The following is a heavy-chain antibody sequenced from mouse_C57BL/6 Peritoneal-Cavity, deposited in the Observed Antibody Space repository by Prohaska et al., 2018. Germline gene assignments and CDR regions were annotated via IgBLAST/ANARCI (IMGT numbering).Heavy chain of an antibody. D-gene: IGHD4-1*01. CDR1: GYTFTSYW. CDR2: IDPNSGGT. V-gene: IGHV1-72*01. J-gene: IGHJ4*01. CDR3: ARRANWDAMDY. Sequence: QVQLQQPGAELVKPGASVKLSCKASGYTFTSYWMHWVKKRPGRGLEGIGRIDPNSGGTKYNEKFKSKATLTVDKPSSTAYMQLSSLTSEDSAVYYCARRANWDAMDYWGQGTSVTVSS.